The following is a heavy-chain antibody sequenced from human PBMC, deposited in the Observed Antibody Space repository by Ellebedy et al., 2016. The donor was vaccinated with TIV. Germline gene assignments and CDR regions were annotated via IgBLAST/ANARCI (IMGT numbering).Heavy chain of an antibody. Sequence: ASVKVSXXASGYTFTDYFVHWVRQAPGQGLEWMGWINPNNGGAHYAQKLQGRVTMTTDTSTSTAYMELRSLRSDDTAVYYCARLVKQWLGQGDYYYGMDVWGQGTTVTVSS. CDR3: ARLVKQWLGQGDYYYGMDV. D-gene: IGHD6-19*01. CDR2: INPNNGGA. V-gene: IGHV1-2*02. J-gene: IGHJ6*02. CDR1: GYTFTDYF.